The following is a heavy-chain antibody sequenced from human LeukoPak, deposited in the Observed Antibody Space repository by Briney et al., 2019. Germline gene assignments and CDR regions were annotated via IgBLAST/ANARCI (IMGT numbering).Heavy chain of an antibody. Sequence: PGGSLRLSCAASGFTFSSYGMHWVRQAPGKGLEWVAFIRSDGSIKYYTESLKGRFTISRDNSKNTLYLQMYSLRAEDTAVYYCAKDEMFSSAWYFDFWGQGTLVTVSS. J-gene: IGHJ4*02. V-gene: IGHV3-30*02. D-gene: IGHD6-19*01. CDR1: GFTFSSYG. CDR2: IRSDGSIK. CDR3: AKDEMFSSAWYFDF.